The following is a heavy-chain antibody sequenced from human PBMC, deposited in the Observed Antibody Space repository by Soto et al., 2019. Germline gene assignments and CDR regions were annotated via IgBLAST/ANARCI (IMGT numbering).Heavy chain of an antibody. Sequence: GGSLRLSCAASGFTFSSYAMSWVRQAPGKGLEWVSAISGSGGSTYYADSVKGRFTISRDNSKNTLYLQMNSLRADDTAVYYCASPLGYCSGGSCYSVSFDIWGQGTMVTVSS. CDR1: GFTFSSYA. CDR3: ASPLGYCSGGSCYSVSFDI. D-gene: IGHD2-15*01. CDR2: ISGSGGST. J-gene: IGHJ3*02. V-gene: IGHV3-23*01.